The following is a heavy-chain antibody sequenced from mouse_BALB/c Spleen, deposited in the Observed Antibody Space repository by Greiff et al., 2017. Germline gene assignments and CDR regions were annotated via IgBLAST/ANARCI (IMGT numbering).Heavy chain of an antibody. CDR1: GYTFTDYN. CDR2: IYPYNGGT. CDR3: ARSGSTMITYWYFDV. Sequence: EVKLQESGPELVKPGASVKISCKASGYTFTDYNMHWVKQSHGKSLEWIGYIYPYNGGTGYNQKFKSKATLTVDNSSSTAYMELRSLTSEDSAVYYCARSGSTMITYWYFDVWGAGTTVTVSS. J-gene: IGHJ1*01. D-gene: IGHD2-4*01. V-gene: IGHV1S29*02.